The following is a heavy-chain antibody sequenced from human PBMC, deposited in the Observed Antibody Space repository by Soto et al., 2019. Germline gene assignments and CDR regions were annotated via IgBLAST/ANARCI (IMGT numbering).Heavy chain of an antibody. V-gene: IGHV1-8*01. CDR2: MNPNSGNT. CDR1: GYTFTSYY. D-gene: IGHD2-2*01. J-gene: IGHJ6*03. Sequence: ASGKVSCKASGYTFTSYYINWVRQATGQGLEWMGWMNPNSGNTGYAQKFQGRVTMTRNTSISTAYMELSSLRSEDTAVYYCARARRDIVVVPAATIYYYYYMDVWGKGTTVTVSS. CDR3: ARARRDIVVVPAATIYYYYYMDV.